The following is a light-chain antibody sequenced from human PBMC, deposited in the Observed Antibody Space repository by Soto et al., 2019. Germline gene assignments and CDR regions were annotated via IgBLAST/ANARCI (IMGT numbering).Light chain of an antibody. J-gene: IGKJ1*01. CDR1: QTVNNNY. Sequence: DIVLTHSPGTLSLSPGERAILSCRASQTVNNNYLAGCQQKPGQAPSLLIYGASTRATGIPARFSGSGSGTEFTLTISSLQSEDFAVYYCQQYSHWRTWTFGQGTKVDIK. CDR3: QQYSHWRTWT. CDR2: GAS. V-gene: IGKV3-15*01.